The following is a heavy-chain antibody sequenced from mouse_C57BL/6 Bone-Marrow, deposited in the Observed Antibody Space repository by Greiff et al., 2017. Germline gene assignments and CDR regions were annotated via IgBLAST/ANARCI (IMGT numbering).Heavy chain of an antibody. CDR3: AIAEHEYDCAMDD. D-gene: IGHD5-1*01. Sequence: QVQLQQPGAELVKPGASVKLSCKASGYTFTSYWMQWVHQRPGQGLEWIGTIDPSDSYTNYNQKFMGKATLTVDKSSSTAYMQLSSLTAEDSAVYYSAIAEHEYDCAMDDWGQGTSGTVSS. J-gene: IGHJ4*01. CDR1: GYTFTSYW. CDR2: IDPSDSYT. V-gene: IGHV1-50*01.